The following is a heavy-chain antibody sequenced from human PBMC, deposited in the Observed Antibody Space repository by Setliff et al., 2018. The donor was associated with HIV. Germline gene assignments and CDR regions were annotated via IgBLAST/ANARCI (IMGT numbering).Heavy chain of an antibody. CDR3: ARGGGPDTNFDS. CDR2: IYYSGST. CDR1: GETIRNGFYY. Sequence: SETLSLTCTVSGETIRNGFYYWHWMRQPPGKGLEWIGSIYYSGSTHYKSSLRSRVTISVDTSKNQFSLRLSSVTAADTAVYYCARGGGPDTNFDSWGRGTLVTVSS. V-gene: IGHV4-39*07. J-gene: IGHJ4*02.